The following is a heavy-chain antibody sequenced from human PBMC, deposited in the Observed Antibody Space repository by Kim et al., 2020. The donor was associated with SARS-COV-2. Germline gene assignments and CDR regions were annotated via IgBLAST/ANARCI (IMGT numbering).Heavy chain of an antibody. V-gene: IGHV3-64*01. CDR3: ARDVSSGLYDY. CDR2: ISSNGVRT. J-gene: IGHJ4*02. Sequence: GGSLRLSCAASGFPFSSYAMHWVRQAPGKGLEYVSAISSNGVRTYYANSVKGRFIISRDDSKNTLYLQMGSLRPDDMGVYYCARDVSSGLYDYWGQGILVTVSS. D-gene: IGHD3-10*01. CDR1: GFPFSSYA.